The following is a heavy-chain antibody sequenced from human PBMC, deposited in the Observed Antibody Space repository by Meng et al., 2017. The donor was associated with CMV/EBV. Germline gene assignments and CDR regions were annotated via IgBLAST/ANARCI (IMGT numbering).Heavy chain of an antibody. CDR2: INPNSGGT. D-gene: IGHD2-2*01. J-gene: IGHJ6*02. V-gene: IGHV1-2*02. CDR3: ARQLQFGEYGMDV. Sequence: ASVKVSCKASGYTLTGYYMHWVRQAPGQGLEWMGWINPNSGGTNYAQKFQGRVTMTRDTSISTAYMELSRLRSDDTAVYYCARQLQFGEYGMDVWGQGTTVTVSS. CDR1: GYTLTGYY.